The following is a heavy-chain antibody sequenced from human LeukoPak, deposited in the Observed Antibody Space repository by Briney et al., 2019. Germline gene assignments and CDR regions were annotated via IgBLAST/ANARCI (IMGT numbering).Heavy chain of an antibody. CDR1: GFTFSSYS. V-gene: IGHV3-21*01. Sequence: GVSLRLSCAASGFTFSSYSMNWVRQAPGKGLEWVSSISSSSSYIYYADSVKGRFTISRDNAKNSLYLQMNSLRAEDTAVYYCARAPPVTPFSTSLYYFDYWGQGTLVTVSS. CDR2: ISSSSSYI. J-gene: IGHJ4*02. CDR3: ARAPPVTPFSTSLYYFDY. D-gene: IGHD4-17*01.